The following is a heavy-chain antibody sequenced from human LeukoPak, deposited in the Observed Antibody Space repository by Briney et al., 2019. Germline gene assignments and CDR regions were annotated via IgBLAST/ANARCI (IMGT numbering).Heavy chain of an antibody. Sequence: PGGSLRLSCAASGFTFNTYAMSWVRQAPGKGLEWGSAISGSGGGTYYADSVKGRFTISRDNSKNTLYLQVNGLRADDTAVYYCAKLELRANFDYWGQGTLVTVSS. CDR1: GFTFNTYA. CDR3: AKLELRANFDY. J-gene: IGHJ4*02. V-gene: IGHV3-23*01. CDR2: ISGSGGGT. D-gene: IGHD1-26*01.